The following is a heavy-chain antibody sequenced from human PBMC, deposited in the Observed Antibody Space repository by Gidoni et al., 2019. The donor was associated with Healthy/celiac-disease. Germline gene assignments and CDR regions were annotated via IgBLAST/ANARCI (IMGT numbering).Heavy chain of an antibody. CDR1: AGSFSGYY. Sequence: QVQLQQWGAGLLKPSETLSLTCAVYAGSFSGYYWRWIRQPPGKGLEWIGEINHSGSTNYNPSLKSRVTISVYTSKNQFSLKLSSVTAADTAVYYCARRGSFYYDSSGYYHLGYFDYWGQGTLVTVSS. CDR2: INHSGST. D-gene: IGHD3-22*01. V-gene: IGHV4-34*01. J-gene: IGHJ4*02. CDR3: ARRGSFYYDSSGYYHLGYFDY.